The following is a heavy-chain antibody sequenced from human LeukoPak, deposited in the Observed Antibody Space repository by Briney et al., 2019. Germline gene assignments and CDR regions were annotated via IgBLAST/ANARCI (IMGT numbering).Heavy chain of an antibody. V-gene: IGHV4-34*01. CDR3: ARRPRKNSALDV. Sequence: SETLSLTCAVYGGSFSGYYWSWIRQPPGKGLEWIGEINHSGSTNYNPSLKSRVTISVDTSKNLFSLKLSSVTAADTAVYYCARRPRKNSALDVWGKGTTVTVSS. CDR2: INHSGST. J-gene: IGHJ6*04. D-gene: IGHD2/OR15-2a*01. CDR1: GGSFSGYY.